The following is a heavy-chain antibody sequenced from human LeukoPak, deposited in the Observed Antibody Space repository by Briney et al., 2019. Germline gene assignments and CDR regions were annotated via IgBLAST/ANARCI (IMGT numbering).Heavy chain of an antibody. J-gene: IGHJ4*02. D-gene: IGHD1-14*01. V-gene: IGHV1-46*01. Sequence: ASVKVSCKASGYTFTSYYMHWVRQAPGQGLEWMGIINASGGSTSYAQKFQGRVTMTRDTSTSTVYMELSSLRSEDTAVYYCARGSRASLRRVTAFDYWGQGTLVTVSS. CDR3: ARGSRASLRRVTAFDY. CDR2: INASGGST. CDR1: GYTFTSYY.